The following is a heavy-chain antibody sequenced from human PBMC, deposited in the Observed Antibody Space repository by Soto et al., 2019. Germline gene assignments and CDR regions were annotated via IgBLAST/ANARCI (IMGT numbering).Heavy chain of an antibody. V-gene: IGHV4-34*01. J-gene: IGHJ5*02. CDR3: ARGSSGWVSWFDP. D-gene: IGHD6-19*01. CDR2: INHSGST. Sequence: SDTLSLTSAGYGGAFSGYDCSGIRQPPGKGLEWIGEINHSGSTNYNPSLKSRVTISVDTSKNRFSLKLSSVTAADTAVYYCARGSSGWVSWFDPWGQGTLVTVSS. CDR1: GGAFSGYD.